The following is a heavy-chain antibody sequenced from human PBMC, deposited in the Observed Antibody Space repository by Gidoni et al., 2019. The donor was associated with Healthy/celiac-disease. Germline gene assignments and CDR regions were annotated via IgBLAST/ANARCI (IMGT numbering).Heavy chain of an antibody. CDR1: GGTFSSYA. Sequence: QVQLVQSGAEVKKPGSSVKVSCKASGGTFSSYAISWVRQAPGQGLEWMGGIIPIFGTANYAQKFQGRVTITADESTSTAYMELSSLRSEDTAVYYCARVQDDFWSGYSNYYYGMDVWGQGTTVTVSS. CDR3: ARVQDDFWSGYSNYYYGMDV. J-gene: IGHJ6*02. CDR2: IIPIFGTA. D-gene: IGHD3-3*01. V-gene: IGHV1-69*01.